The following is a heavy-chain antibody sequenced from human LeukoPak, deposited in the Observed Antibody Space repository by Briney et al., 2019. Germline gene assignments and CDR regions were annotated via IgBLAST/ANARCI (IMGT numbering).Heavy chain of an antibody. J-gene: IGHJ4*02. D-gene: IGHD6-13*01. CDR3: ARIHGRYSSSWPFDY. V-gene: IGHV4-59*01. CDR2: IYYSGST. CDR1: GGSISSYY. Sequence: ASETLSLTCTVSGGSISSYYWSWIRQPPGKGLEWIGYIYYSGSTNYNPSLKSRVTISVDTSKNQFSLKLSSVTAADTAVYYCARIHGRYSSSWPFDYWGQGTLVTVSS.